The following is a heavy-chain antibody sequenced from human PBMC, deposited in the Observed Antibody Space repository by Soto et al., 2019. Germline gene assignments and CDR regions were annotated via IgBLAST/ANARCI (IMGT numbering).Heavy chain of an antibody. D-gene: IGHD2-2*02. J-gene: IGHJ4*02. V-gene: IGHV4-59*08. CDR2: IYSSGST. CDR1: GGSISGYY. CDR3: ARLACSSTRCFTYFDY. Sequence: SETLSLTCTVSGGSISGYYWSWIRQPPGKGLEWIGYIYSSGSTNYNPSLQSRVNISVDTSKNQFSLKLSSVTAADTAVYYCARLACSSTRCFTYFDYWGQGALVTVSS.